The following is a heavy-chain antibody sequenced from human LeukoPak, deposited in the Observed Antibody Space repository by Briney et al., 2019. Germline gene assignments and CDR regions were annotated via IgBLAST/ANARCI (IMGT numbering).Heavy chain of an antibody. CDR3: ATEGDYVWGSYRYGAFDI. Sequence: GASVKVSCKASGYTFTGYYMHWVRQAPGQGLEWMGWINPNSGGTNYAQKFQGRVTLTRDMSTSTVYMELSSLRSEDTAVYYCATEGDYVWGSYRYGAFDIWGQGTMVTVSS. CDR1: GYTFTGYY. V-gene: IGHV1-2*02. D-gene: IGHD3-16*02. J-gene: IGHJ3*02. CDR2: INPNSGGT.